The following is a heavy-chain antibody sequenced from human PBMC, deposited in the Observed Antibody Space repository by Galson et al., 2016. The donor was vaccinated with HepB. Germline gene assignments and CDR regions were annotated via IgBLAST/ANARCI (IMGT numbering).Heavy chain of an antibody. D-gene: IGHD3-3*01. Sequence: SVKVSCKASGYTFTNYGLNWVRQAPGRGLEWMGWISTNTGNPTYAQAFTGRYVFSVDTSVSTAYLEINSLKAEDTAVYYCAKDTEPYEFWDDSYRYLYYYGMDVWGQGTTVTVSS. CDR3: AKDTEPYEFWDDSYRYLYYYGMDV. CDR2: ISTNTGNP. J-gene: IGHJ6*02. CDR1: GYTFTNYG. V-gene: IGHV7-4-1*02.